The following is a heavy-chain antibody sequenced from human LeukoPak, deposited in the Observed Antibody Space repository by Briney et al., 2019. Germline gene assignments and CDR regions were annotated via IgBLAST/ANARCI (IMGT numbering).Heavy chain of an antibody. CDR1: GFTFSSYA. D-gene: IGHD3-10*01. J-gene: IGHJ6*02. CDR3: AKGTWLLWFGEPPHYYYYGMDV. Sequence: GGSLRLSCAASGFTFSSYAMSWVCQAPGKGLEWVSAISGSGGSTYYADSVKGRFTISRDNSKNTLYLQMNSLRAEDTAVYYCAKGTWLLWFGEPPHYYYYGMDVWGQGTTVTVSS. CDR2: ISGSGGST. V-gene: IGHV3-23*01.